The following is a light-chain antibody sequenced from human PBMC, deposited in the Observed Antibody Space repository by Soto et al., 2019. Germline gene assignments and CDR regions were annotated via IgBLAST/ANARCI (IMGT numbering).Light chain of an antibody. CDR2: GAS. Sequence: DIQMTQSPSSLSASVGDRVTITCRASQSVRTYLNWYQRKPGKAPKVLIYGASALQSGVPSRFSGSGSATDFTLTVSSLQPEDFATYYCQQSFTIPYTFGQGTKLEIK. CDR3: QQSFTIPYT. J-gene: IGKJ2*01. V-gene: IGKV1-39*01. CDR1: QSVRTY.